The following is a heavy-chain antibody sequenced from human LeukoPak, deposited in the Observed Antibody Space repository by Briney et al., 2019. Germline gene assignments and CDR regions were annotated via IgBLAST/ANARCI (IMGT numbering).Heavy chain of an antibody. Sequence: ASVKVSCKATGYTFTGYYMHWVRQAPGQGLEWMGWINPNSGGTNYAQKFQGRVTMTRDTSISTAYMELSRLRSDDTAVYYCARDGTGDYSNYEFDYCGQGTLVTVSS. D-gene: IGHD4-11*01. CDR1: GYTFTGYY. CDR3: ARDGTGDYSNYEFDY. V-gene: IGHV1-2*02. CDR2: INPNSGGT. J-gene: IGHJ4*02.